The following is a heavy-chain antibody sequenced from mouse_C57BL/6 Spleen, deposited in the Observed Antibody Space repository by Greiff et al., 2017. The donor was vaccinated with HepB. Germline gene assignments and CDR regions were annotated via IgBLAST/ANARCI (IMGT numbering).Heavy chain of an antibody. V-gene: IGHV5-9-1*02. D-gene: IGHD2-1*01. Sequence: EVKLVESGEGLVKPGGSLKLSCAASGFTFSSYAMSWVRQTPEKRLEWVAYISSGGDYIYYADTVKGRFTISRDNARNTLYLQMSSLKSEDTAMYYCTRDIYYGNLAYYAMDYWGQGTSVTVSS. CDR3: TRDIYYGNLAYYAMDY. J-gene: IGHJ4*01. CDR1: GFTFSSYA. CDR2: ISSGGDYI.